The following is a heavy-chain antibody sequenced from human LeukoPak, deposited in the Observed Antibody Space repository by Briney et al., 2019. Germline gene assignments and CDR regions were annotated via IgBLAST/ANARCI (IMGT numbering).Heavy chain of an antibody. CDR3: AKDYGSGRRAFDI. CDR2: ISGSGGST. J-gene: IGHJ3*02. D-gene: IGHD3-10*01. Sequence: GGSLRLSCAASGFTFRSYAMSWVRQAPGKGLEWVSAISGSGGSTYYADSVKGRFTISRDNSKNTLYLQMDSLRAEDTAVYYCAKDYGSGRRAFDIWGQGTMVTVSS. CDR1: GFTFRSYA. V-gene: IGHV3-23*01.